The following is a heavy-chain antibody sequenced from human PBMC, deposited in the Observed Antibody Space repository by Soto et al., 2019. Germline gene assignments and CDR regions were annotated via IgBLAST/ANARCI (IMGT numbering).Heavy chain of an antibody. J-gene: IGHJ6*02. Sequence: SETLSLTCAVYGGYCTGYYWTWIRQTPGKGLEWIGEINYRGSSYYNPSLESRISMAVDTSKNQFSPKLRSVTAADTAVYFCVRGQPHRITIFEVVIRSYDYGMDVWGQGATVTVS. CDR2: INYRGSS. CDR1: GGYCTGYY. D-gene: IGHD3-3*02. CDR3: VRGQPHRITIFEVVIRSYDYGMDV. V-gene: IGHV4-34*01.